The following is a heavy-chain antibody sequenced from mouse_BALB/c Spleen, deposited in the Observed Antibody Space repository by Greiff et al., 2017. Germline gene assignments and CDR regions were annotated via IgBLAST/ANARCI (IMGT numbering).Heavy chain of an antibody. CDR1: GFNIKDTY. D-gene: IGHD1-3*01. Sequence: VQLKESGAELVKPGASVKLSCTASGFNIKDTYMHWVKQRPEQGLEWIGRIDPANGNTKYDPKFQGKATITADTSSNTAYLQLSSLTSEDTAVYYCARSGGKDYFDYWGQGTTLTVSS. CDR3: ARSGGKDYFDY. J-gene: IGHJ2*01. CDR2: IDPANGNT. V-gene: IGHV14-3*02.